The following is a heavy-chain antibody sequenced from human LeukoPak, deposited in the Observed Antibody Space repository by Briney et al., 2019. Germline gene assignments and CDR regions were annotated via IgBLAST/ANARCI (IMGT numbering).Heavy chain of an antibody. Sequence: PSETLSLTCTVSGGSIRGYYWSWIRQPPGKGLEWIGYIYYSGSTNYNPSLKSRVTISVDTSKNQFSLKLSSVTAADTAVYYCARDRNYYDSSGYYYPYYFDYWGQGTLVTVSS. J-gene: IGHJ4*02. V-gene: IGHV4-59*12. CDR3: ARDRNYYDSSGYYYPYYFDY. D-gene: IGHD3-22*01. CDR2: IYYSGST. CDR1: GGSIRGYY.